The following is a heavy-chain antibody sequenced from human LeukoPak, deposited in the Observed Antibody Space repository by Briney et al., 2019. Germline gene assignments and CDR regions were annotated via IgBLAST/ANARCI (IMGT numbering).Heavy chain of an antibody. CDR2: IRSKAYNGTT. CDR3: TSGANSL. D-gene: IGHD4-23*01. Sequence: GGSLRLSCAASGFAFGDYAMNWVRQAPGKGLEWVGFIRSKAYNGTTEYAASVKGRFTISRDDSKSIAYLQMNSLKSEDTAVYYCTSGANSLWGQGTLVTVSS. CDR1: GFAFGDYA. J-gene: IGHJ4*02. V-gene: IGHV3-49*04.